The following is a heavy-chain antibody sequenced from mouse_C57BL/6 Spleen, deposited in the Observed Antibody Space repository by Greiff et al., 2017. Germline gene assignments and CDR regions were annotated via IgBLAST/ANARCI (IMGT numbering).Heavy chain of an antibody. Sequence: VQLQQSGAELVRPGASVTLSCKASGYTFTDYEMHWVKQTPVHGLEWIGAIDPETGGTAYNQKFKGKAILTADKSSSTAYMELRSLRSEDSAVYYCTRGFQFAYWGQGTLVTVSA. V-gene: IGHV1-15*01. CDR3: TRGFQFAY. CDR1: GYTFTDYE. CDR2: IDPETGGT. J-gene: IGHJ3*01.